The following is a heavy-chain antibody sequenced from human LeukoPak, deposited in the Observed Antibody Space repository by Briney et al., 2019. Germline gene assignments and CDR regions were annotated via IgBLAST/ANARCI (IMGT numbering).Heavy chain of an antibody. CDR3: TTYYDSSGYYPDDAFDM. CDR2: IHPGDSNI. V-gene: IGHV5-51*01. Sequence: GESLKISCKGSGYSFTSYWIGWVRQMPGKGLEWMGIIHPGDSNIRYGPSFQGQVTISADKSISTAFLKWSSLKASDTAMYYCTTYYDSSGYYPDDAFDMWGQGTMVTVSS. CDR1: GYSFTSYW. D-gene: IGHD3-22*01. J-gene: IGHJ3*02.